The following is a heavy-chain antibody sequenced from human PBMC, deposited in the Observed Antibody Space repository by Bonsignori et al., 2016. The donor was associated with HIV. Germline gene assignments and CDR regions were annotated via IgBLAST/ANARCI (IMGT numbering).Heavy chain of an antibody. CDR1: GFIFSSYS. D-gene: IGHD1-26*01. CDR3: ASSSGSYYSYDY. CDR2: ISSSSSYI. J-gene: IGHJ4*02. Sequence: GGSLRLSCAASGFIFSSYSMKWVRQAPGKGLEWVSSISSSSSYIYYADSVKGRFTISRDNAKNSLYLQMNSLRAEDTAVYYCASSSGSYYSYDYWGQGTLVTVSS. V-gene: IGHV3-21*01.